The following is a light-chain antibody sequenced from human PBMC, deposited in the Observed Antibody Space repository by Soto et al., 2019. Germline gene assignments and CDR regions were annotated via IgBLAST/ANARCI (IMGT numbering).Light chain of an antibody. V-gene: IGLV3-21*02. CDR1: DIGSES. Sequence: SYALTQPPSVSAAPGQTARITCGGNDIGSESVHGYQQRPGQAPVLVVYDDSDRPSGIPERFSGSNSANTATLTISRVEAWDEAYYYCQVWYSSTDLYVFGSGTKV. CDR2: DDS. CDR3: QVWYSSTDLYV. J-gene: IGLJ1*01.